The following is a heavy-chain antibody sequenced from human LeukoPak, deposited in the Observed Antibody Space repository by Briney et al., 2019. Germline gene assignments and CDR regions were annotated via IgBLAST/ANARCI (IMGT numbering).Heavy chain of an antibody. V-gene: IGHV4-30-4*01. CDR3: ARTASGYDSRDAFDI. D-gene: IGHD5-12*01. CDR2: IYYSGST. Sequence: SQTLSLTCTVSGVSISSGDYYWSWLRQPPGRGLEWIGYIYYSGSTYYNPSLKSRVTISVDTSKNQFSLKLSSVTAADTAVYYCARTASGYDSRDAFDIWGQGTMVTVSS. CDR1: GVSISSGDYY. J-gene: IGHJ3*02.